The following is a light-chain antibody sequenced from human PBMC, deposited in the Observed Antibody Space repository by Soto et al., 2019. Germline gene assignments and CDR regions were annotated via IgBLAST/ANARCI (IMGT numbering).Light chain of an antibody. V-gene: IGLV1-44*01. CDR2: TNN. Sequence: QSVLTQPPSASGTPGQRVTISCSGSTSNIGSHTVNWYQHVPGTAPKLLITTNNQRPSGVPDRFSGFKSGSSASLVISGLQSDDEADYYCATWDDSLKGVFGTGTTLTVL. J-gene: IGLJ1*01. CDR3: ATWDDSLKGV. CDR1: TSNIGSHT.